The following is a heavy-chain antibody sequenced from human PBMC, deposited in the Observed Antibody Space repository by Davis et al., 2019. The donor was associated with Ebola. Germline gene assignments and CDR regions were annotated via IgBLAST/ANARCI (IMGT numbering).Heavy chain of an antibody. D-gene: IGHD1-26*01. J-gene: IGHJ6*02. CDR3: ARPTWELLYYYGMDV. V-gene: IGHV3-53*04. CDR2: IYSGGST. Sequence: GESLKISCAASGFTVSSNYMSWVRQAPGKGLEWVSVIYSGGSTYYADSVKGRFTISRHNSKNTLYLQMNSLRAEDTAVYYCARPTWELLYYYGMDVWGQGTTVTVSS. CDR1: GFTVSSNY.